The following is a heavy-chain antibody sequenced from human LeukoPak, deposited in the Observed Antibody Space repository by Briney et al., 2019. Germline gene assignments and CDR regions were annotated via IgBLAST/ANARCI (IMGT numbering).Heavy chain of an antibody. Sequence: SETLSLTCAVYGGSFSGYYGSWIRQPPGKGREWIGEINHSGSTNYNPSLKSRVTISIDTSKNQFSLRLSCVTAADPAVYYCARGGWMIGDRRGIHVWGQGATVTVPS. J-gene: IGHJ6*01. V-gene: IGHV4-34*01. CDR1: GGSFSGYY. D-gene: IGHD2-2*03. CDR3: ARGGWMIGDRRGIHV. CDR2: INHSGST.